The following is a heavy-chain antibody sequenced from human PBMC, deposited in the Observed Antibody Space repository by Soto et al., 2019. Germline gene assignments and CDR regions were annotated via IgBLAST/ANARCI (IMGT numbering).Heavy chain of an antibody. CDR2: ISSTGTYM. Sequence: EVQLVESGGGLVKPGGSLRLSCAASGFTFPYYNMNLVRQAPGTGLEWVSYISSTGTYMYYADSVKGRFTISRDNAKNSVLLQMNSLRAEDTAVYYCARADPSAYAFDYWGQGTLVTVSS. CDR1: GFTFPYYN. D-gene: IGHD5-12*01. CDR3: ARADPSAYAFDY. J-gene: IGHJ4*02. V-gene: IGHV3-21*01.